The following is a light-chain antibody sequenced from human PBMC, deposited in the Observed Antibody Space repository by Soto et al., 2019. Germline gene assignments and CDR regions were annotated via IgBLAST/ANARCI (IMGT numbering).Light chain of an antibody. V-gene: IGKV3-11*01. CDR1: LGVSRF. Sequence: EIVLTQSPATLSLSPGERAALSCRASLGVSRFLAWYQQKRGQAPRLLIYDASNRATGIPARFSGSGSGTEFTLAINSLAPEDFAVYCCQQRSSCPLTFSGWTKVEIK. CDR2: DAS. J-gene: IGKJ4*01. CDR3: QQRSSCPLT.